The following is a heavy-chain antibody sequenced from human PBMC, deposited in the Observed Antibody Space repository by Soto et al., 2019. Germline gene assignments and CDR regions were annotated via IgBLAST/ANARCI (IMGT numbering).Heavy chain of an antibody. J-gene: IGHJ5*02. D-gene: IGHD4-17*01. CDR3: ARARGGDSGDYASLFDR. CDR2: IHDSGNT. V-gene: IGHV4-30-4*01. Sequence: VQLQESGPGLVTPSQTLSLTCTVFGGSVSIGDYLWSWIRKRPGKGLEWIGYIHDSGNTYYNPSLKSRVTLSLDTSKNQFALKVTSMTAADTAVYFCARARGGDSGDYASLFDRWGQGNLVTVSS. CDR1: GGSVSIGDYL.